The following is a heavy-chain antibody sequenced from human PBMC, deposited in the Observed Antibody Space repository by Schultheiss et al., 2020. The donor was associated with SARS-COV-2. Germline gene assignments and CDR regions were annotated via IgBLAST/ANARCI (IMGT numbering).Heavy chain of an antibody. CDR3: ARGLRISVGGVVSCGMDV. D-gene: IGHD6-19*01. CDR2: IIVGTGHT. CDR1: GFTFTSSA. Sequence: SVKVSCAASGFTFTSSAVQWVRQAPGQRLEWIGWIIVGTGHTNYAQKFQGRVTITTDKSTSTAYMELSSLRSEDTAVYYCARGLRISVGGVVSCGMDVWGQGTTVTVSS. V-gene: IGHV1-58*01. J-gene: IGHJ6*02.